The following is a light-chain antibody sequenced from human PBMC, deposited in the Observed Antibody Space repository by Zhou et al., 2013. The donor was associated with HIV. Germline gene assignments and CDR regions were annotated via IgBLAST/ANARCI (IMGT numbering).Light chain of an antibody. Sequence: EFVLTQSPGTLSLSPGERATLSCRTSQSVSSNYLAWYQQKPGQAPRLLIYGASSRATGIPDRFSGSGSGTDFTLTISSLEPEDFAVYYCQQRSKFGQGTKVEIK. J-gene: IGKJ1*01. V-gene: IGKV3D-20*02. CDR2: GAS. CDR3: QQRSK. CDR1: QSVSSNY.